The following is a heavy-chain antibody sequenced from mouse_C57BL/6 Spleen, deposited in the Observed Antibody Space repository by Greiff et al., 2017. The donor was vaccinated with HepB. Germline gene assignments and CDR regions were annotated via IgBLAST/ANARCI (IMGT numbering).Heavy chain of an antibody. V-gene: IGHV1-81*01. Sequence: QVQLQQSGAELARPGASVKLSCKASGYTFTSYGISWVKQRTGQGLEWIGEIYPRSGNTYYNEKFKGKATLTAYKSSSTAYMELRSLTSEDSAVYFCARSDYGSNGYWGQGTTLTVSS. J-gene: IGHJ2*01. D-gene: IGHD1-1*01. CDR3: ARSDYGSNGY. CDR2: IYPRSGNT. CDR1: GYTFTSYG.